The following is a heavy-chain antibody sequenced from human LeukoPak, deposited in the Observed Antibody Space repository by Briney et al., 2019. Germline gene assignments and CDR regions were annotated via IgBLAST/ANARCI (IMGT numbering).Heavy chain of an antibody. CDR1: GYTFTDYF. V-gene: IGHV1-2*02. CDR2: INPNSGGT. Sequence: ASVKVSCKASGYTFTDYFMHWVRQAPGQGLEWMGWINPNSGGTNYAQKFQGRVTMTRDTSISTAYMELGRLRSDDTAVYYCARDPRYSSSSPYYFDYWGQGTLVAVSS. CDR3: ARDPRYSSSSPYYFDY. J-gene: IGHJ4*02. D-gene: IGHD6-6*01.